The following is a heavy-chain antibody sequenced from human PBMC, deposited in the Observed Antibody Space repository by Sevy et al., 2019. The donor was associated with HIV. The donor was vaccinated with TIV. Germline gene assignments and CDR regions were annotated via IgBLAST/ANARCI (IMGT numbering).Heavy chain of an antibody. Sequence: GGSLRLSCAASGFTFSSYSMNWVRQAPGKGLEWVSYISSSSRTMYYADSVKGRFTISRDNAKNSLYLQMNSLRDEDTAVYYCASRGYCNGGSCYSGPNDYWGQGTLVTVSS. CDR3: ASRGYCNGGSCYSGPNDY. V-gene: IGHV3-48*02. D-gene: IGHD2-15*01. CDR2: ISSSSRTM. J-gene: IGHJ4*02. CDR1: GFTFSSYS.